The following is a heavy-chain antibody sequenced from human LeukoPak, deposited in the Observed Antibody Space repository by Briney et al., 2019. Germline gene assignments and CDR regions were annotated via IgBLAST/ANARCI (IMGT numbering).Heavy chain of an antibody. CDR2: ISGSGGST. Sequence: PGGSLRLSCAASGFTFSNYAMSWVRQAPRKGLEWVSAISGSGGSTYYADSVKGRFTISRDNSVNTLYLQMNSLRADDTAVYYCARTAEMSTMDWGQGTLVTVSS. J-gene: IGHJ4*02. CDR1: GFTFSNYA. D-gene: IGHD5-24*01. CDR3: ARTAEMSTMD. V-gene: IGHV3-23*01.